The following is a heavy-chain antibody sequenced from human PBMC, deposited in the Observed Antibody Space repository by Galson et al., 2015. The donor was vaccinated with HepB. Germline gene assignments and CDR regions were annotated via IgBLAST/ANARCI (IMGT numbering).Heavy chain of an antibody. CDR3: ARDPTIFEEDV. CDR2: ISSSSSTI. V-gene: IGHV3-48*01. J-gene: IGHJ6*04. D-gene: IGHD3-3*01. CDR1: GFTFSSYS. Sequence: SLRLSCAASGFTFSSYSMNWVRQAPGEGLEWVSYISSSSSTIYYADSVKGRFTISRDNAKNSLYLQMNSLRAEDTAVYYCARDPTIFEEDVWGKGTTVTVSS.